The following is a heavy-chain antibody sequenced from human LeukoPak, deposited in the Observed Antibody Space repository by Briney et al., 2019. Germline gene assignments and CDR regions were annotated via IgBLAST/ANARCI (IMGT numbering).Heavy chain of an antibody. D-gene: IGHD2-8*01. J-gene: IGHJ4*02. CDR2: INPNSGNT. CDR1: GYTSTGYY. V-gene: IGHV1-2*02. Sequence: ASVKVSCKASGYTSTGYYMHWVRQAPGQGLEWMGWINPNSGNTGYAQKFQGRVTMTRDTSISTAYMELSRLRSDDTAVYYCARDLASGVGYFDYWGQGTLVTVSS. CDR3: ARDLASGVGYFDY.